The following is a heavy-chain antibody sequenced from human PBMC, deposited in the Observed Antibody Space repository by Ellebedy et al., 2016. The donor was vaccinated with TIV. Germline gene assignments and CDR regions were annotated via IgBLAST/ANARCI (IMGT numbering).Heavy chain of an antibody. CDR2: IKEDGSVK. D-gene: IGHD3-9*01. V-gene: IGHV3-7*01. Sequence: GGPLRLSXAASGFRISSDWMTWVRQATGKGLEWVANIKEDGSVKNYVDSVKGRFTISRDNAKNSLYLQMNSLRVEDTAVYYCARYMTGPSRVDYWGQGTLVMVSS. CDR1: GFRISSDW. J-gene: IGHJ4*02. CDR3: ARYMTGPSRVDY.